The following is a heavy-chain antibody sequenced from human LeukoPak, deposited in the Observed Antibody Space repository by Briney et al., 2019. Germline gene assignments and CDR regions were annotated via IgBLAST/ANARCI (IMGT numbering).Heavy chain of an antibody. CDR2: MNPNSGNT. CDR1: GYTFTSND. CDR3: ARGLGYCSSTSCPRGYWFDP. D-gene: IGHD2-2*01. J-gene: IGHJ5*02. V-gene: IGHV1-8*01. Sequence: ASVKVSCKASGYTFTSNDINWVRQATGQGLEWMGWMNPNSGNTGYAQKFQGRVTMTRNTSISTAYMELSSMRSEDTAVYYCARGLGYCSSTSCPRGYWFDPWGQGTLVTVSS.